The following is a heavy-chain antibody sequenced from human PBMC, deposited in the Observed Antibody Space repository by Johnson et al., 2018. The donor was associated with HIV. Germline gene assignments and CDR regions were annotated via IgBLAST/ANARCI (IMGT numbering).Heavy chain of an antibody. CDR3: ARNSRNDAFDI. Sequence: QVQLVESGGGLVKPGGSLRLSCAASGFTFSDYYMSWIRQAPGKGLEWVSYISSDGTTIYDADSVKGRFTISRDNAKNSLYLQMNSLRAEDTAGYYCARNSRNDAFDIWGQGTMVTVSS. J-gene: IGHJ3*02. V-gene: IGHV3-11*04. D-gene: IGHD2/OR15-2a*01. CDR2: ISSDGTTI. CDR1: GFTFSDYY.